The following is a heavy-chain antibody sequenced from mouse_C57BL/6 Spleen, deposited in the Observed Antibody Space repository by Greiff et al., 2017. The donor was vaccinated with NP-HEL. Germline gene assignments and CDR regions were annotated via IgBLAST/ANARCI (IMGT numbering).Heavy chain of an antibody. CDR2: IDPSDSYT. CDR3: ARHYDYDDYFDY. Sequence: QVQLQQPGAELVMPGASVKLSCKASGYTFTSYWMHWVKQRPGQGLEWIGEIDPSDSYTNYNQKFKGKSTLTVDKSSSTAYMQHSSLTSEDSAVYYCARHYDYDDYFDYWGQGTTLTVSS. J-gene: IGHJ2*01. D-gene: IGHD2-4*01. V-gene: IGHV1-69*01. CDR1: GYTFTSYW.